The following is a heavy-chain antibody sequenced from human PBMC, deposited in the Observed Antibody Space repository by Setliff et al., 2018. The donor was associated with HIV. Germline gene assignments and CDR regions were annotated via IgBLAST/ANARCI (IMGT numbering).Heavy chain of an antibody. CDR1: GFAFNTYD. V-gene: IGHV3-21*01. J-gene: IGHJ4*02. CDR3: TRDKDEDYGSTSFDY. Sequence: PGGSLRLSCVASGFAFNTYDMNWVRQAPGKGLEWVSFIFRTSDYMDYRDSVKGRFTISRDNAKNSLYLQMNSLRAEDTAVYYCTRDKDEDYGSTSFDYWGQGILVTVSS. D-gene: IGHD4-17*01. CDR2: IFRTSDYM.